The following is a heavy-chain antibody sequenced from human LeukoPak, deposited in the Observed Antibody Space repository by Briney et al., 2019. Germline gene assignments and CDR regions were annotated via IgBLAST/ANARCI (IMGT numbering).Heavy chain of an antibody. CDR1: GYTFTSYY. V-gene: IGHV1-46*03. CDR2: INHSGGGT. D-gene: IGHD5-18*01. CDR3: AAGYNYGGYQFDY. J-gene: IGHJ4*02. Sequence: HRASVKVSCKASGYTFTSYYMHWVRQAPGQGLEWMGIINHSGGGTSYAQKFQGRVTLTRDTSTSTVYMELSGLRSEDTAVYYCAAGYNYGGYQFDYWGQGTLVTVSS.